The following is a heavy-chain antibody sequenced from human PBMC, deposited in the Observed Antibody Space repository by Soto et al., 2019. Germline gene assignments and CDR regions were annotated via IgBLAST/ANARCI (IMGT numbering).Heavy chain of an antibody. D-gene: IGHD2-2*03. Sequence: QITLKESGPTLVKPTQTLTLTCTFSGFSLSTGAVGVGWIRQPPGEALEWLALVYYNDDIRYSPSLKDRLTITKDTSKNRVVLTLNNMDLVDTATYFCAHGRSVGSTYYFEYWGQGTLVTVSS. CDR1: GFSLSTGAVG. V-gene: IGHV2-5*01. CDR3: AHGRSVGSTYYFEY. J-gene: IGHJ4*02. CDR2: VYYNDDI.